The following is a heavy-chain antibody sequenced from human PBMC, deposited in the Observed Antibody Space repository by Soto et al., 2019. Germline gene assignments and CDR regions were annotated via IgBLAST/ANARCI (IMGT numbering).Heavy chain of an antibody. CDR2: MNPINGAT. CDR3: GRGPSPRAPAGGTPYYYAMDV. Sequence: ASVKVSFKASGYDFTAYDMNWVRQASGQGLEWMGWMNPINGATGSARRFQGRVSMTRNTATGTAYLELTSLRSDDAAVYYCGRGPSPRAPAGGTPYYYAMDVWGQGTTVTVSS. V-gene: IGHV1-8*02. J-gene: IGHJ6*02. D-gene: IGHD2-2*01. CDR1: GYDFTAYD.